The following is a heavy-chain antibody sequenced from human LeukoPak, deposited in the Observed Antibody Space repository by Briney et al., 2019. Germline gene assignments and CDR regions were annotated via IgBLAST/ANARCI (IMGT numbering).Heavy chain of an antibody. D-gene: IGHD4-23*01. J-gene: IGHJ3*02. CDR1: GVSISSSYSY. CDR3: ARDLGCYGAKRFCGFDI. CDR2: IYYTGDT. Sequence: SETLSLTCTVSGVSISSSYSYWGWIRQPPGMGLEWIGSIYYTGDTYYNASLKSQVSISIDTSKNQFSLKLTSVTAADTAVYYCARDLGCYGAKRFCGFDIWGQGTVVIVSS. V-gene: IGHV4-39*02.